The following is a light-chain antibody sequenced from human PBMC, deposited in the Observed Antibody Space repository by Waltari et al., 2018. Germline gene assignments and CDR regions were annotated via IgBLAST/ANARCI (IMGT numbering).Light chain of an antibody. CDR3: CSYAGAGTGV. CDR1: SGDVGRYNL. V-gene: IGLV2-23*02. CDR2: EVG. J-gene: IGLJ3*02. Sequence: QSALTQPASVSGSPGQSITISCTGTSGDVGRYNLVSWYQQHPGKAPKLMIYEVGKRPSGISNRFSVSKSGNTASLTISGLQAEDDADYYCCSYAGAGTGVFGGGTKVTVL.